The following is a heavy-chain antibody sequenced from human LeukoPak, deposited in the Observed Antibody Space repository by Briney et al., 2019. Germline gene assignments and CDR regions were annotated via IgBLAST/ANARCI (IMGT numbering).Heavy chain of an antibody. V-gene: IGHV3-21*01. CDR3: ARGPGIAVAGTDYYFDY. CDR1: GFTFSSYS. J-gene: IGHJ4*02. Sequence: PGGSLRLSCAASGFTFSSYSMNWVRQAPGRGLEWVSSISSSSSYIYYADSVKGRFTISRDNAKNSLYLQMNSLRAEDTAVYYCARGPGIAVAGTDYYFDYWGQGTLVTVSS. CDR2: ISSSSSYI. D-gene: IGHD6-19*01.